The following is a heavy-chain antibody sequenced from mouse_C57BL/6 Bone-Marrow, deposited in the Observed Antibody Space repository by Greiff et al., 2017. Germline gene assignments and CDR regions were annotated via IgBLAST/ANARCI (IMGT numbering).Heavy chain of an antibody. V-gene: IGHV1-85*01. Sequence: VQLQESGPELVKPGASVKLSCKASGYTFTSYDINWVKQRPGQGLAWIGWIYPRDGSSKYNEKFKGKATLTVDTSSSTAYMALLRLTSEDSAVYFCTSNTPPRAMDYWGQGTSVTVSS. J-gene: IGHJ4*01. CDR2: IYPRDGSS. CDR3: TSNTPPRAMDY. CDR1: GYTFTSYD.